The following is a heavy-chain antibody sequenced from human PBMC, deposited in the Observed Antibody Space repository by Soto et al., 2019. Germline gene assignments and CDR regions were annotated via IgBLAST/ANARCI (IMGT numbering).Heavy chain of an antibody. D-gene: IGHD2-2*01. CDR2: IWYDGSNK. Sequence: GGSLRLSCAASGFTFSSYGMHWVRQAPGKGLEWVAVIWYDGSNKYYADSVKGRFTISRDNSKNTLYLQMNSLRAEDTAIYYCARPGYCSKTDCSDFDYWGQGTQVTVSS. CDR3: ARPGYCSKTDCSDFDY. CDR1: GFTFSSYG. J-gene: IGHJ4*02. V-gene: IGHV3-33*01.